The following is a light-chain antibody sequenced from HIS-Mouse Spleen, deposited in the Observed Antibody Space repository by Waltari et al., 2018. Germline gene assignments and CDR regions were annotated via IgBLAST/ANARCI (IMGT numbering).Light chain of an antibody. Sequence: QSVPTQPPSAYGTSGQIVTISCSGSRSNIGRNHVDGYQHLPGTAPKLLIYRNQKRPSGVPDRFSGSKSGTTASLTISGVRAEDEADYYCASWDGSLSGTVFGGGTKLTVL. CDR1: RSNIGRNH. CDR2: RNQ. CDR3: ASWDGSLSGTV. V-gene: IGLV1-47*01. J-gene: IGLJ3*02.